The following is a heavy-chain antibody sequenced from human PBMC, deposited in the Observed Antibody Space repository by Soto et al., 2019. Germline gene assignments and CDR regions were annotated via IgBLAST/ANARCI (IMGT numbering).Heavy chain of an antibody. J-gene: IGHJ4*02. D-gene: IGHD2-8*01. Sequence: QVQLQQWGAGLLKPSETLSLTCAVYGGSFSGYYWSWIRQPPGKGLEWIGEINHSGSTNYNPSLKSRVTISVDTSKDQFSLELSSVTAADTAVYYCARVCGSNVFDFWGQGTLVTVSS. CDR1: GGSFSGYY. CDR2: INHSGST. CDR3: ARVCGSNVFDF. V-gene: IGHV4-34*01.